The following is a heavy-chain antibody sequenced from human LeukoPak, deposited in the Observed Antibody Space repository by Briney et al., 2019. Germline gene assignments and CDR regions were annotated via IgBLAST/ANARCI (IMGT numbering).Heavy chain of an antibody. CDR2: IYHSGNT. CDR3: ASSPLRVSQGGFDY. Sequence: PSGTLSLTCAVSGGSISSSNWWSWVRQPPGKGLEWIGEIYHSGNTNYNPSLKSRVTISVDTSKNQFSLKLSSVTAADTAVYYCASSPLRVSQGGFDYWGQGTLVTVSS. D-gene: IGHD6-13*01. CDR1: GGSISSSNW. V-gene: IGHV4-4*02. J-gene: IGHJ4*02.